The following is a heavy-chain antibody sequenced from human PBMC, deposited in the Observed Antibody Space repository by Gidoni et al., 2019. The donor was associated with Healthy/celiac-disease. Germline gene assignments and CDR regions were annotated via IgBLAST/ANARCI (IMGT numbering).Heavy chain of an antibody. J-gene: IGHJ6*02. Sequence: QVQLQESGPGLVKPSGTLSLTCAVSGGSISSSNWWSWVRQPPGKGLEWIGEIYHSGSTNYNPSLKSRVTISVDKSKNQFSLKLSSVTAADTAVYYCARDPQGVLEWFGEDHYYYYGMDVWGQGTTVTVSS. CDR2: IYHSGST. CDR3: ARDPQGVLEWFGEDHYYYYGMDV. CDR1: GGSISSSNW. D-gene: IGHD3-3*01. V-gene: IGHV4-4*02.